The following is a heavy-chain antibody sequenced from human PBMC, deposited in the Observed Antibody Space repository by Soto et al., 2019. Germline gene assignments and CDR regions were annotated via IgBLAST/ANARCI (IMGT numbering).Heavy chain of an antibody. CDR3: SGRWLPSDF. CDR1: GFTFSDFN. D-gene: IGHD1-26*01. V-gene: IGHV3-30*03. J-gene: IGHJ4*02. Sequence: PWGSLRLSCAASGFTFSDFNMHWVRQAPGKGLEWVALISYDGKNKDYADSVKGRFTISRDNSMNTLYLQMNSLRRDDTAVYYCSGRWLPSDFWGQGTLVTVSS. CDR2: ISYDGKNK.